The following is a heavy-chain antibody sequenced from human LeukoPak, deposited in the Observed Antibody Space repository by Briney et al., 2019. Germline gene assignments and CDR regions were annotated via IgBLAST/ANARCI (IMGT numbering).Heavy chain of an antibody. CDR3: ARDERWIQFNY. J-gene: IGHJ4*02. V-gene: IGHV3-23*01. CDR1: GFTFSNYG. Sequence: GGSLRLSCVASGFTFSNYGMNWVRQAPGKGLEWVSGIVGSGVTTYYADSVKGRFTISRDNSKHTLYLHMKGLRVEDTAIYYCARDERWIQFNYWGQGTLVTVSS. D-gene: IGHD5-18*01. CDR2: IVGSGVTT.